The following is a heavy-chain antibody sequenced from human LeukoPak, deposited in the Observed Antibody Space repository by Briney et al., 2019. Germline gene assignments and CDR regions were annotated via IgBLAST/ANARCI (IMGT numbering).Heavy chain of an antibody. D-gene: IGHD6-6*01. J-gene: IGHJ3*02. Sequence: GGSLRLSCAASGFTFSSYWMHWVRQAPGKGLVWVSRISTDGSSTNSADSVKGRFTISRDNAKNTLYLQMNSLRAEDTAVYYCVREYSSSSGRAFDIWGQGTMVTVS. CDR3: VREYSSSSGRAFDI. V-gene: IGHV3-74*01. CDR1: GFTFSSYW. CDR2: ISTDGSST.